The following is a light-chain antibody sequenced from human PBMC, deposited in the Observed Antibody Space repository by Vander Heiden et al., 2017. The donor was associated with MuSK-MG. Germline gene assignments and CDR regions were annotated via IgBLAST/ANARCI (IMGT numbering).Light chain of an antibody. CDR3: QQDNCYPYT. J-gene: IGKJ2*01. CDR2: KAS. V-gene: IGKV1-5*03. Sequence: DIQMTQSPSTLSASVGDRVTITCRASQSISSWLAWYQQRPGKAPNLLIYKASSLRSGVPSRFSGSGSGTEFTLTISSLQPDDFATYYCQQDNCYPYTFGQGTKLEIK. CDR1: QSISSW.